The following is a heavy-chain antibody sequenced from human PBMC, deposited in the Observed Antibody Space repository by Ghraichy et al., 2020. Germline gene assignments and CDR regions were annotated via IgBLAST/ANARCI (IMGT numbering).Heavy chain of an antibody. J-gene: IGHJ6*02. Sequence: SETLSLTCAVSGGSISSSNWWSWVRQPPGKGLEWIGEIYHSGSTNYNPSLKSRVTISVDKSKNQFSLKLSSVTAADTAVYYCARVPLDTHSYYYYGMDVWGQGTTVTVSS. CDR3: ARVPLDTHSYYYYGMDV. CDR2: IYHSGST. CDR1: GGSISSSNW. V-gene: IGHV4-4*02. D-gene: IGHD2-2*02.